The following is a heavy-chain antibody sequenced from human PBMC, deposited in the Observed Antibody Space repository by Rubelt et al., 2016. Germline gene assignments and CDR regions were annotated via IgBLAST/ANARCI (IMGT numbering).Heavy chain of an antibody. J-gene: IGHJ6*02. V-gene: IGHV4-59*12. CDR3: ARGGKQQLGPYYYVMDV. CDR2: IHYSGGI. Sequence: QLQESGPGLVKPSETLSLTCSVSGVSIRSYYWSWIRQPPGKGLEWIGNIHYSGGINYNYSLKSRVAMSVDTSKNQFSLKLSSVTAADTAVYYCARGGKQQLGPYYYVMDVWGQGTTVTVSS. CDR1: GVSIRSYY. D-gene: IGHD6-13*01.